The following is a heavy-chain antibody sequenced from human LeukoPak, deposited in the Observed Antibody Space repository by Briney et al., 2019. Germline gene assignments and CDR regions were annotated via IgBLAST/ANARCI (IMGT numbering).Heavy chain of an antibody. Sequence: PSETLSLTCAVYGGSFSGYYWSWIRQPPREGVGWIGEINHSGSTNYNPSLKSRVTISVDTSKNQFSLKLSSVTAADTAVYYCARVRGTAREYYYYGMDVWGQGTTVTVSS. V-gene: IGHV4-34*01. CDR2: INHSGST. CDR1: GGSFSGYY. CDR3: ARVRGTAREYYYYGMDV. J-gene: IGHJ6*02. D-gene: IGHD6-6*01.